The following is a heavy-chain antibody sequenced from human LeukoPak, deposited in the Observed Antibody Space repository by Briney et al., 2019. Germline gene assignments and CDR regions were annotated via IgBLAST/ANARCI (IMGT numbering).Heavy chain of an antibody. CDR3: AWVATYYFDD. CDR2: ISSRGNTV. D-gene: IGHD1-26*01. CDR1: GFTFSDYE. V-gene: IGHV3-48*03. J-gene: IGHJ4*02. Sequence: GGSLRLSCAASGFTFSDYEMNWIRQTPGKGLEWISYISSRGNTVYYADSVKGRFTISRDNAKNSLFLQMNSLRVEDTGVYYCAWVATYYFDDWGQGILVTVSS.